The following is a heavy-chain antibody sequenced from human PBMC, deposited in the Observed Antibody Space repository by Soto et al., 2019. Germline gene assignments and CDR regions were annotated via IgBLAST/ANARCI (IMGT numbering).Heavy chain of an antibody. D-gene: IGHD6-19*01. CDR3: AKSGSSGWYGWFDP. CDR1: GFSLRTSGVG. V-gene: IGHV2-5*01. Sequence: SGATLVNPTQTLTVTCIFSGFSLRTSGVGVGWIRQPPVKALEWLGFIYWNDDKRYSPSLKSRLTITKDTSKNQVVLTMTNMDPVDTATYYCAKSGSSGWYGWFDPWGQGTLVTVSS. J-gene: IGHJ5*02. CDR2: IYWNDDK.